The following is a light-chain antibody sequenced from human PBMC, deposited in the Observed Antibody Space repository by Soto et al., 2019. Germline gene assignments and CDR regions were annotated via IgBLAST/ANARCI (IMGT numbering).Light chain of an antibody. V-gene: IGKV3-20*01. CDR2: GAS. Sequence: IMLKQSPGTLSLTPGERATLSCRASQSVSSSYLAWYQQKPGQAPRLLIYGASSRATGIPDRFSGSGSGTDFTLTISRLEPEDFAVYYCQQYGSSPLTFGGGTKVDI. J-gene: IGKJ4*01. CDR1: QSVSSSY. CDR3: QQYGSSPLT.